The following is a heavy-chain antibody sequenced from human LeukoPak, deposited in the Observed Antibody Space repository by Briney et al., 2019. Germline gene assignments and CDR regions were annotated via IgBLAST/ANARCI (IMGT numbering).Heavy chain of an antibody. D-gene: IGHD5-18*01. CDR1: GFTFSSYW. V-gene: IGHV3-7*01. CDR3: AREGGYSYGKSYYFYMDV. J-gene: IGHJ6*03. CDR2: IKQHGSEK. Sequence: PGGSLRLSCAASGFTFSSYWMSWVRQAPGRGPEWVANIKQHGSEKYYVDSVKGRFTISRDNAKNSLYLQMNSLRAEDTAVYYCAREGGYSYGKSYYFYMDVWGKGTTVTVSS.